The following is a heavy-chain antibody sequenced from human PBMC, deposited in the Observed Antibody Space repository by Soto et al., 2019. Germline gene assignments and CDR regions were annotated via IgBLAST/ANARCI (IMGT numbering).Heavy chain of an antibody. CDR3: ARGRVVAGTDWFFDI. D-gene: IGHD2-15*01. CDR1: GGSIITSNW. Sequence: QVQLQESGPGLVKPSGTLSLTCTVSGGSIITSNWWSWIRQPPGKGLEWIGDISHSGSTNYNPSLKGRTTISVDKSNNQFSLNLTSMTAADTAVYYCARGRVVAGTDWFFDIWGRGSLVTVSS. CDR2: ISHSGST. J-gene: IGHJ2*01. V-gene: IGHV4-4*02.